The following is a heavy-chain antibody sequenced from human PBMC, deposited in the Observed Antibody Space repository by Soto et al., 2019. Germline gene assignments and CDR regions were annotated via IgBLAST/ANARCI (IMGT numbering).Heavy chain of an antibody. CDR2: IYYSGST. D-gene: IGHD3-22*01. V-gene: IGHV4-30-4*01. J-gene: IGHJ4*02. CDR1: GGSVSSGSYY. Sequence: PSETLSLTCTVSGGSVSSGSYYWSWIRQPPGKGLEWIGYIYYSGSTYYNPSLKSRVTISVDTSKNQFSLKLSSVTAADTAVYYCARVNPFYYYDSSGYYGPVDYWGQGTLVTVSS. CDR3: ARVNPFYYYDSSGYYGPVDY.